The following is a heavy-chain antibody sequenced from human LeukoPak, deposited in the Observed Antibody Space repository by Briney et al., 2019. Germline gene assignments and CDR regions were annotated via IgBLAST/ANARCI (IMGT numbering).Heavy chain of an antibody. V-gene: IGHV4-59*01. CDR1: VGSISSYY. J-gene: IGHJ4*02. D-gene: IGHD5-24*01. CDR2: IYYSGST. CDR3: ARTLSFDGYSDY. Sequence: SETLSLTCTVSVGSISSYYWSWIRQPPGKGLEWIGYIYYSGSTNYNPSFKSRVTISVDTSKNQFSLKLTSVTAADTAVYYCARTLSFDGYSDYWGQGTLVTVSS.